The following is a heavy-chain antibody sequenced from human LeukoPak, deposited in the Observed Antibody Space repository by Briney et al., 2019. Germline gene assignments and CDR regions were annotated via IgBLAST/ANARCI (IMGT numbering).Heavy chain of an antibody. V-gene: IGHV3-30*18. D-gene: IGHD5-12*01. CDR2: ITYDGMNK. J-gene: IGHJ4*02. Sequence: GRSLGLSCAASGFTFSNYGMHWVRQAPGKGLEWVAGITYDGMNKFYADSVQGRSTISRDNSKNTLYLQMNSLRVEDTAVYYCAKDAYSGYDYPNYWGQGTLVTVSS. CDR1: GFTFSNYG. CDR3: AKDAYSGYDYPNY.